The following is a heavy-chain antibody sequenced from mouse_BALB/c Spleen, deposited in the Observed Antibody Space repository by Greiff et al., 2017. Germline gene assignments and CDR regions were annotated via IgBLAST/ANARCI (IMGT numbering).Heavy chain of an antibody. V-gene: IGHV5-17*02. CDR1: GFTFSSFG. Sequence: EVQVVESGGGLVQPGGSRKLSCAASGFTFSSFGMHWVRQAPEKGLEWVAYISSGSSTIYYADTVKGRFTISRDNPKNTLFLQMTSLRSEDTAMYYCARVPHYGSSYYFDYWGQGTTLTVSS. CDR2: ISSGSSTI. D-gene: IGHD1-1*01. CDR3: ARVPHYGSSYYFDY. J-gene: IGHJ2*01.